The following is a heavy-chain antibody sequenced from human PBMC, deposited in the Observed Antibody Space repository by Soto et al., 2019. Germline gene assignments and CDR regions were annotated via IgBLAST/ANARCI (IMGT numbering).Heavy chain of an antibody. CDR2: IKDDGSEK. D-gene: IGHD2-15*01. J-gene: IGHJ5*02. Sequence: PGGSLRLSCSASGFTFSDYWMTWVRQAPGKGLEWVANIKDDGSEKQYVDSVKGRFTISRDNAQNSLYLQMNSLRADDTAVYYWVKYSARVFDRWGQGTLVTVSS. CDR3: VKYSARVFDR. CDR1: GFTFSDYW. V-gene: IGHV3-7*03.